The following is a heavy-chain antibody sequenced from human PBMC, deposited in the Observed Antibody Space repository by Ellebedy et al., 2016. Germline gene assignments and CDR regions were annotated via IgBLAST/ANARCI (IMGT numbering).Heavy chain of an antibody. V-gene: IGHV3-23*01. CDR3: AKRIPGANPLDY. CDR1: GFTFSSYA. CDR2: ISVNGDMT. Sequence: GGSLRLSCAASGFTFSSYAMMWVRQAPGKGLEWVSAISVNGDMTFYADSVRGRFTISRDNSKNTLYLQMNSLRTEDTAVYFCAKRIPGANPLDYWGQGTLVTVSS. D-gene: IGHD4/OR15-4a*01. J-gene: IGHJ4*02.